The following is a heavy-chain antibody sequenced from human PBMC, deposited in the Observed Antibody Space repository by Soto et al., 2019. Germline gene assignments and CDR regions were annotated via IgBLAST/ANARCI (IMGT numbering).Heavy chain of an antibody. V-gene: IGHV1-8*01. CDR1: GYTFSNFH. CDR3: ARDLGECRRTSWVFFYVMDV. Sequence: QVQLVQSGAEVKKAGASVQVSCKASGYTFSNFHIHWVRQEPGQGLEWVGWMDHRNGNSGYAEKLQGRVTITGNNAISTVYMEMSTLRSEDTAVYYCARDLGECRRTSWVFFYVMDVWGQGTTVTVS. D-gene: IGHD1-26*01. J-gene: IGHJ6*02. CDR2: MDHRNGNS.